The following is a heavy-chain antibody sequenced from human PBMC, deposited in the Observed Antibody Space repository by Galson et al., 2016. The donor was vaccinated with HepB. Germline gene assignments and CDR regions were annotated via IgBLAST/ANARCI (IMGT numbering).Heavy chain of an antibody. J-gene: IGHJ6*02. D-gene: IGHD4-23*01. CDR1: GFTFDDYS. Sequence: SLRLSCAASGFTFDDYSMHWVRQAPGEGLEWVSLINWDGGRTYYADSVKGRLTISRDNNKNSLYLQMNSLRTEDTAFYYCAKGGGGTDFYYYGLDVWGQGTTVTVSS. CDR3: AKGGGGTDFYYYGLDV. CDR2: INWDGGRT. V-gene: IGHV3-43*01.